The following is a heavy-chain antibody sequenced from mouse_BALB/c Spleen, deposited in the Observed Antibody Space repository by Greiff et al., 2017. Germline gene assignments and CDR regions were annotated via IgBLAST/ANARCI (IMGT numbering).Heavy chain of an antibody. CDR2: ISSGGST. CDR3: ARGGTATRYFDV. Sequence: EVKVVESGGGLVKPGGSLKLSCAASGFTFSSYAMSWVRQTPEKRLEWVASISSGGSTYYPDSVKGRFTISRDNARNILYLQMGSLKSEDTALYYCARGGTATRYFDVWGGGTTVTVSS. D-gene: IGHD1-2*01. J-gene: IGHJ1*01. CDR1: GFTFSSYA. V-gene: IGHV5-6-5*01.